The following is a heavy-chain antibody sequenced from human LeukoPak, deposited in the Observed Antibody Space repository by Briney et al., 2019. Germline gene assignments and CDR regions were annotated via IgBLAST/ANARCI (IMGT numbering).Heavy chain of an antibody. V-gene: IGHV4-59*01. CDR3: AREGDSSSVGWFDP. Sequence: EPSETLSLTCTVSGGSISSYYWSWIRQPPGKGLEWIGYIYYSGSANYNPSLKSRVTISVDTSKNQFSLRLSSVTAADTAVYYCAREGDSSSVGWFDPWGQGTLVTVSS. J-gene: IGHJ5*02. CDR1: GGSISSYY. CDR2: IYYSGSA. D-gene: IGHD6-13*01.